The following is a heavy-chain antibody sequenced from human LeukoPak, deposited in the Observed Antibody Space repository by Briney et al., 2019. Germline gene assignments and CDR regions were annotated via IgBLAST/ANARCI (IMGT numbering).Heavy chain of an antibody. CDR2: IRYDGSNK. CDR1: GFTFSSYG. CDR3: AKDSAYQLLLYNWFDP. Sequence: GSLRLSCAASGFTFSSYGMHWVRQAPGKGLEWVAFIRYDGSNKYYADSVKGRFTISRDNSKNTLYLQMNSLRAEDTAVYYCAKDSAYQLLLYNWFDPWGQGTLVTVSS. J-gene: IGHJ5*02. D-gene: IGHD2-2*01. V-gene: IGHV3-30*02.